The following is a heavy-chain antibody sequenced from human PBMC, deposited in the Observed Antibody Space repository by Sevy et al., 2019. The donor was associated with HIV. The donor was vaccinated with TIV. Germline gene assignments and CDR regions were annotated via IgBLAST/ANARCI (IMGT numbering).Heavy chain of an antibody. CDR3: TKDIRYNACRGMDV. D-gene: IGHD3-16*01. CDR1: GFTFGDFA. Sequence: GGSLRLSCVASGFTFGDFAMHWVRQVPGKGLEWVSAISSDGSIIRYADSVRGRFTVSRDNVKNSLFLQMNSLRAEDTALYHCTKDIRYNACRGMDVWGQGTTVTVSS. J-gene: IGHJ6*02. CDR2: ISSDGSII. V-gene: IGHV3-9*01.